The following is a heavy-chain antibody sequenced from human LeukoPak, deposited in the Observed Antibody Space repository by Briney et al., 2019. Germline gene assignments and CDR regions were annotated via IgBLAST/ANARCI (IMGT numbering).Heavy chain of an antibody. V-gene: IGHV3-74*01. J-gene: IGHJ4*02. D-gene: IGHD3-3*01. CDR3: VRERNNFWSGHHSIFDS. CDR2: INNDGSST. CDR1: GFTFSSSW. Sequence: PGGSLRLSCAASGFTFSSSWMHWVRQAPGKGLVWLSRINNDGSSTIYADSVKGRFTFSRDNAENTLFLEMSSLRVEDTAVYYCVRERNNFWSGHHSIFDSWGQGTLVTVSS.